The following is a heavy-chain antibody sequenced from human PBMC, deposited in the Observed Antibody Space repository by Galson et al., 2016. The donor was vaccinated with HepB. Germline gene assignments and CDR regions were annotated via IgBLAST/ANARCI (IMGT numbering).Heavy chain of an antibody. V-gene: IGHV3-7*01. J-gene: IGHJ4*02. CDR3: ADPTAG. D-gene: IGHD6-13*01. CDR1: GFTFSSYA. Sequence: SLRHSCAASGFTFSSYAMHWVCQAPGKGLEWVANLNQDGSEKYYVDSVKGRFTISRDNAENSLYLQMNSLRVEDTAVYYCADPTAGWGQGTLVTVSS. CDR2: LNQDGSEK.